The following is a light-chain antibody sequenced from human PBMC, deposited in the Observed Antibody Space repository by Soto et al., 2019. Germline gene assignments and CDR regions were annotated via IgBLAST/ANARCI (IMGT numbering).Light chain of an antibody. Sequence: EIVLTQSPGTLSLSPGERATLSCRASQSVSSNYIAWYQQKPGQAPRLLIYGASSRATGIPDRFSGSGSGTDFILTTSRLEPEEFAVYYCQQFGSSPLFTFGPGTKVDIK. CDR3: QQFGSSPLFT. CDR1: QSVSSNY. V-gene: IGKV3-20*01. CDR2: GAS. J-gene: IGKJ3*01.